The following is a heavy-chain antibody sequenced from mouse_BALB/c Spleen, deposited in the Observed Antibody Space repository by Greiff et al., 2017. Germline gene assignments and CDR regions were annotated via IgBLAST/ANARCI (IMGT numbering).Heavy chain of an antibody. CDR3: ARRYGYYFDY. Sequence: EVHLVESGGGLVQPGGSLRISCATSGFTFTDYYMHWVRQPPGKGLEWLGFIRNKTNGYTTEYSASVKGRFTISRYNSQSILYLQMNTLRAEDSATYSCARRYGYYFDYWGQGTTLTVSS. CDR2: IRNKTNGYTT. J-gene: IGHJ2*01. V-gene: IGHV7-3*02. CDR1: GFTFTDYY. D-gene: IGHD1-1*01.